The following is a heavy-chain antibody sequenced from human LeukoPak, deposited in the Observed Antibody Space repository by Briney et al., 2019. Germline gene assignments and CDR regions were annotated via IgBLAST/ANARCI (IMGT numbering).Heavy chain of an antibody. CDR3: ARSLLDSSGWYYFDY. CDR1: GITFSSYE. Sequence: PGGSLRLSCAASGITFSSYEMTWVRQAPGKALEWLSYISSSGSTIYYADSVRGRFTISRDNGKDSLYLQMNSRRAEDTAVYYCARSLLDSSGWYYFDYWGQGTLVTVSS. J-gene: IGHJ4*02. V-gene: IGHV3-48*03. D-gene: IGHD6-19*01. CDR2: ISSSGSTI.